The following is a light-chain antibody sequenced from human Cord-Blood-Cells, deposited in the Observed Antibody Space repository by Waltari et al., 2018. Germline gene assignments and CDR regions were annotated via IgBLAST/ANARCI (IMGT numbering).Light chain of an antibody. J-gene: IGLJ2*01. CDR3: QAWDSSTHVV. CDR1: KLGDKY. Sequence: SYELTQPPSVSVSPGQTASITCSGDKLGDKYACWYQQKPGQSPVLVIYQDSKRPSGIPGRFACSNSGNTATLTISGTQAMDEADYYCQAWDSSTHVVFGGGTKLTVL. V-gene: IGLV3-1*01. CDR2: QDS.